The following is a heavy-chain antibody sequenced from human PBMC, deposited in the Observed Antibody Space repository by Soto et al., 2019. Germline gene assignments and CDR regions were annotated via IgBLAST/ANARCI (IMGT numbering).Heavy chain of an antibody. CDR1: GFTFSSYA. Sequence: QVQXXXXXGXVXQXGXXLRXSCAASGFTFSSYAMHWVRQAPGKGLEWVAVISYDGSNKYYADSVKGRFTISRDNSKNTLYLQMNSLRAEDTAVYYCARDSLDYWGQGTLVTVSS. CDR2: ISYDGSNK. J-gene: IGHJ4*02. V-gene: IGHV3-30-3*01. CDR3: ARDSLDY.